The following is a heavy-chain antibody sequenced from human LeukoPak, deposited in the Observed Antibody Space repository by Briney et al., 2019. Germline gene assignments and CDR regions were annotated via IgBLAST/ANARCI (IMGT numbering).Heavy chain of an antibody. CDR3: AKGGRSSGRYGDFDY. Sequence: PGRSLRLSCAASGFTFSSYAMSWVRQAPGKGLEWVSAISGSGGSTYYADSVKGRFTISRDNSKNTLYLQMNSLRAEDTAVYYCAKGGRSSGRYGDFDYWGQGTLVTVSS. CDR1: GFTFSSYA. D-gene: IGHD6-19*01. J-gene: IGHJ4*02. V-gene: IGHV3-23*01. CDR2: ISGSGGST.